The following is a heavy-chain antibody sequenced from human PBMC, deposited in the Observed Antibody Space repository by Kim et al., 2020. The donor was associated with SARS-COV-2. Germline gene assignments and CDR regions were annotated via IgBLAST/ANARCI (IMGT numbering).Heavy chain of an antibody. J-gene: IGHJ4*02. CDR3: AKDSRFLEWLLRGTYYFDY. CDR2: ISGSGGST. V-gene: IGHV3-23*01. Sequence: GGSLRLSCAASGFTFSSYAMSWVRQAPGKGLEWVSAISGSGGSTYYADSVKGRFTISRDNSKNTLYLQMNSLRAEDTAVYYCAKDSRFLEWLLRGTYYFDYWGQGTLVTVSS. CDR1: GFTFSSYA. D-gene: IGHD3-3*01.